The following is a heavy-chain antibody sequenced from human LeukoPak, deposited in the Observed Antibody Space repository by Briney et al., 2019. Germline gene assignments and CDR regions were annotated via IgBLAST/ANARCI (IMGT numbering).Heavy chain of an antibody. J-gene: IGHJ4*02. Sequence: SETLSLTCAAYGGAFSGYYWSWIRQPPGKGLEWIGEINHSGSTKYSPSLKSRVTISVDTSKNQFSLKLSSVTAADTAVYYCARYSSSWYYFDYWGQGTLVTVSS. V-gene: IGHV4-34*01. CDR2: INHSGST. CDR1: GGAFSGYY. CDR3: ARYSSSWYYFDY. D-gene: IGHD6-13*01.